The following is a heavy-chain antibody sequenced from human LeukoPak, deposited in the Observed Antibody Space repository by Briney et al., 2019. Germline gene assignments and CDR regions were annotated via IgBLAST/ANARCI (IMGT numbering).Heavy chain of an antibody. Sequence: GGSLRLSCAASGFTFSNAWMSWVRQAPGKGLEWVSYISSSSATTYYADSVKGRFTISRDNGKNSLYLQMNSLRDEDTAVYYCARLYSGSYYDWGQGTLVTVSS. CDR1: GFTFSNAW. CDR2: ISSSSATT. V-gene: IGHV3-48*02. CDR3: ARLYSGSYYD. J-gene: IGHJ4*02. D-gene: IGHD1-26*01.